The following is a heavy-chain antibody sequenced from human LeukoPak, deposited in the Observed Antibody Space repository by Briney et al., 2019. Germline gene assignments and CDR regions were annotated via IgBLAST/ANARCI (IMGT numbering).Heavy chain of an antibody. CDR1: GYTFTSYA. CDR2: INAGNGNT. V-gene: IGHV1-3*01. Sequence: GASVKVSCKASGYTFTSYAMHWVRQAPGQRLEWMGWINAGNGNTKYSQKFQGRVTITRDTSASTAYMEPSSLRSEDTAVYYCARDLLVRGVIILFGYWGQGTLVTVSS. J-gene: IGHJ4*02. CDR3: ARDLLVRGVIILFGY. D-gene: IGHD3-10*01.